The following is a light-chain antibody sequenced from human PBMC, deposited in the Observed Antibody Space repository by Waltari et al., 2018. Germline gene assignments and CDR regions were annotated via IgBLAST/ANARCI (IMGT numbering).Light chain of an antibody. CDR1: SSNIGSNT. J-gene: IGLJ2*01. CDR2: SNN. V-gene: IGLV1-44*01. Sequence: QSVLTQPPSASGTPGQRVTISCSGSSSNIGSNTVNWYQQLPGMAPKLIIYSNNQRPSGVPDRVSGSKSGTSASLAISGLQSDDEAEYYCAAWDVSLKGVFGGGTKVTVL. CDR3: AAWDVSLKGV.